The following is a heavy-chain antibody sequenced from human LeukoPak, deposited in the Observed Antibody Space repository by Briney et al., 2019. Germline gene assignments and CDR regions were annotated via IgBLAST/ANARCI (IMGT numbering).Heavy chain of an antibody. D-gene: IGHD6-13*01. CDR3: ARSKQQLVLRHSDAFDI. CDR2: IYYSGST. Sequence: SETLSLTCTVSGGSISSSSYYWGWIRQPPGKGLEWIGSIYYSGSTYYNPSLKSRVTISVDTSKNQFSLKLSSVTAADTAVYYCARSKQQLVLRHSDAFDIWGQGTMVTVSS. V-gene: IGHV4-39*01. CDR1: GGSISSSSYY. J-gene: IGHJ3*02.